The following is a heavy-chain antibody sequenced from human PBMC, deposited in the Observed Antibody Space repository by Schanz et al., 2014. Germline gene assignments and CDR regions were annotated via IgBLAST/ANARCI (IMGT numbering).Heavy chain of an antibody. Sequence: QVQLVQSGAEVKKPGASVKVSCTASASTFTSYYIHWVRQAPGQGLEWMGVLSPSGASATFAQNFQGRVTMTRNTSTSTVYMELSSLRSEDTAVYYCARAAYGGYTSTPLRYWGQGTLVTVSS. J-gene: IGHJ4*02. D-gene: IGHD5-12*01. V-gene: IGHV1-46*01. CDR3: ARAAYGGYTSTPLRY. CDR2: LSPSGASA. CDR1: ASTFTSYY.